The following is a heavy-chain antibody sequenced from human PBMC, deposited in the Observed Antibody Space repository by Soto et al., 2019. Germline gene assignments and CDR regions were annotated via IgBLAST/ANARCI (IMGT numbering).Heavy chain of an antibody. J-gene: IGHJ6*02. CDR1: GFTFSSYA. CDR3: ARVWQLGNSVISDYYYYGMDV. CDR2: ISSLXSNK. Sequence: PGGSLRLSCAASGFTFSSYAMHWVRQAPGKLVESVAVISSLXSNKYYADCVKCRFTIFRDNXKNTLYLQMNSLRAEDTSVYYCARVWQLGNSVISDYYYYGMDVWGQWTTVTVSS. D-gene: IGHD6-6*01. V-gene: IGHV3-30-3*01.